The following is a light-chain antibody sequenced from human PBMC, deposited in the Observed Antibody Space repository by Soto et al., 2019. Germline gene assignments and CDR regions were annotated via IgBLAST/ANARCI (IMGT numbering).Light chain of an antibody. CDR3: QQYAYSPPT. Sequence: EIVLTQSPGTLSLSPGERATLSCRASQTVTSNYLAWYQQEPGQAPRLLVYGASSRATGIPDRFSGSGSGTDFTLTISRLEPEDSAVYYCQQYAYSPPTFGLGTKVDIK. CDR2: GAS. CDR1: QTVTSNY. J-gene: IGKJ1*01. V-gene: IGKV3-20*01.